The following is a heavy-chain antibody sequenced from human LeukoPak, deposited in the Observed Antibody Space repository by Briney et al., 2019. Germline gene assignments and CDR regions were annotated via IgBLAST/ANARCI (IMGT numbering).Heavy chain of an antibody. CDR2: IYYSGST. J-gene: IGHJ4*02. CDR1: GGSISSYY. Sequence: SETLSLTCTVPGGSISSYYWSWIRQPPGKGLEWIGYIYYSGSTNYNPSLKSRVTISVDTSKNQFSLKLSSVTAADTAVYYCARGVRYYYDSSGYWKYYFDYWGQGTLVTVSS. V-gene: IGHV4-59*01. D-gene: IGHD3-22*01. CDR3: ARGVRYYYDSSGYWKYYFDY.